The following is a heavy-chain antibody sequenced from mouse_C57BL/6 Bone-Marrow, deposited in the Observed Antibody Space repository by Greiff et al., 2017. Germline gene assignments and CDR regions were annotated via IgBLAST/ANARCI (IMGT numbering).Heavy chain of an antibody. CDR1: GFSLSTSGMG. J-gene: IGHJ4*01. V-gene: IGHV8-12*01. CDR2: IYWDDDK. Sequence: LKESGPGILQSSQTLSLTCSFSGFSLSTSGMGVSWIRQPSGKGLEWLAHIYWDDDKRYNPSLKSRLTISKDTSRNQVFLKITSVDTADTATYYCARRVHLYDGYSYAMDYWGQGTSVTVSS. D-gene: IGHD2-3*01. CDR3: ARRVHLYDGYSYAMDY.